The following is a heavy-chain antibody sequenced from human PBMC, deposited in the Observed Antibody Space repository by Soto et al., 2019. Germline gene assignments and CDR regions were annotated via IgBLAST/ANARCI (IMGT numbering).Heavy chain of an antibody. CDR2: VYHSGRA. CDR1: GDSISDSNW. CDR3: AKTICSGSYMPF. J-gene: IGHJ4*02. D-gene: IGHD3-10*02. Sequence: QVQLQESGPGLVKPSGTLSLTCAVSGDSISDSNWWSWVRQPPGKGLEWIGEVYHSGRANYNPSLRSRVTMSADTLKNHFNLRLTSVTAADTAVYYCAKTICSGSYMPFWGQGTLVAVSP. V-gene: IGHV4-4*02.